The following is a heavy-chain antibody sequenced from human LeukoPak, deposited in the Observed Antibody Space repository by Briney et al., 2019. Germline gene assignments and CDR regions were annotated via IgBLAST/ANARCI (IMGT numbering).Heavy chain of an antibody. D-gene: IGHD1-7*01. CDR1: GGSISSSTYY. Sequence: SETLSLTCTVSGGSISSSTYYWGWIRQPPGKGPEWIGSIYNSGYTFYNPSLKSRVTISVDTSKNQLSLKLSSVTAADTAVYYCARNFELLRRRPRGVGYFDLWGRGTLVTVSS. J-gene: IGHJ2*01. CDR2: IYNSGYT. V-gene: IGHV4-39*07. CDR3: ARNFELLRRRPRGVGYFDL.